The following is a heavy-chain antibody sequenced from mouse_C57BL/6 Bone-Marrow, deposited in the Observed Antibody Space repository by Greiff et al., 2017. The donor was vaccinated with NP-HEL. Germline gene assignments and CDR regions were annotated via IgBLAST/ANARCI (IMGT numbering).Heavy chain of an antibody. CDR3: ARNWDPAWFAY. Sequence: VQLQQSGAELVKPGASVKLSCTASGFNIKDYYMHWVKQRTEQGLEWIGRIDPEDGETKSAPKFQGKATITADTSSNTAYLQLSSRTSEDTAVDYCARNWDPAWFAYWGQGTLVTVSA. J-gene: IGHJ3*01. CDR2: IDPEDGET. D-gene: IGHD4-1*01. CDR1: GFNIKDYY. V-gene: IGHV14-2*01.